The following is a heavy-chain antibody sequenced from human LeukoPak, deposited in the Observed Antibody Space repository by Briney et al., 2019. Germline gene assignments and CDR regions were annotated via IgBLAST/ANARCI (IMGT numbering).Heavy chain of an antibody. V-gene: IGHV1-46*01. J-gene: IGHJ4*02. D-gene: IGHD5-18*01. Sequence: ASVKVSCKASGYTFISYYIHWVRQAPGQGLEWMGIINPSGGSTSYAQKFQGRVTMTRDMSTSTVYMELSSLRSEDTAVYYCARDWSPDTAMVTPLDYWGQGTLVTVSS. CDR1: GYTFISYY. CDR3: ARDWSPDTAMVTPLDY. CDR2: INPSGGST.